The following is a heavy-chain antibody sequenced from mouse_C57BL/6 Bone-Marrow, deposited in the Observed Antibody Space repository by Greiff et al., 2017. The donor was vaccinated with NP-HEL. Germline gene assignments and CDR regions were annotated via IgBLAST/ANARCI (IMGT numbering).Heavy chain of an antibody. J-gene: IGHJ1*03. CDR2: INPSNGGT. CDR3: ANRVTTRYWYFDV. V-gene: IGHV1-53*01. D-gene: IGHD2-2*01. Sequence: QVHVKQPGTELVKPGASVKLSCKASGYTFTSYWMHWVKQRPGQGLEWIGNINPSNGGTNYNEKFKSKATLTVDKSSSTAYMQLSSLTSEDSAVYYCANRVTTRYWYFDVWGTGTTVTVSS. CDR1: GYTFTSYW.